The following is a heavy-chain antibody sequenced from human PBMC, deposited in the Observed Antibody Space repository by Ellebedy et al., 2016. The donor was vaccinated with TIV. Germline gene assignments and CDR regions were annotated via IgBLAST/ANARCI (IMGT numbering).Heavy chain of an antibody. J-gene: IGHJ4*02. Sequence: ASVKVSXXASGYTFTNYYMHWVRQAPGQGLEWVGVTNPCDAGTTYAQKFQDRVTMTSDTSTSTFYMDLRSLTSEDTAVYYCARGNTAMAMVDYWGQGTLVTVSS. V-gene: IGHV1-46*01. D-gene: IGHD5-18*01. CDR2: TNPCDAGT. CDR3: ARGNTAMAMVDY. CDR1: GYTFTNYY.